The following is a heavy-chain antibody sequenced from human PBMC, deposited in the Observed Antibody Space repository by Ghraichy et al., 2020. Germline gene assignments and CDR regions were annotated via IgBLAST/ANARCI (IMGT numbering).Heavy chain of an antibody. J-gene: IGHJ6*02. CDR2: ISAYNGNT. CDR1: GYTFTSYG. D-gene: IGHD3-3*01. Sequence: ASVKVSCKASGYTFTSYGISWVRQAPGQGLEWMGWISAYNGNTNYAQKLQGRVTMTTDTSTSTAYMELRSLRSDDTAVYYCARDSNWFFGVVIDYYYYYGMDVWGQGTTVTVSS. V-gene: IGHV1-18*01. CDR3: ARDSNWFFGVVIDYYYYYGMDV.